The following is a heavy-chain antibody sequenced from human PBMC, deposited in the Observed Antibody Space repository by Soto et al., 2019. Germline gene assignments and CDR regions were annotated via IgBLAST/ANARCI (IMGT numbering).Heavy chain of an antibody. CDR2: ISGSGGST. CDR3: AKVAGRLTDYYCGMDV. D-gene: IGHD6-25*01. J-gene: IGHJ6*02. V-gene: IGHV3-23*01. CDR1: GFTFSSYA. Sequence: GGSLRLSCAASGFTFSSYAMSWVRQAPGKGLEWVSAISGSGGSTYYADSVKGRFTISRDNSKNTLYLQMNSLRAEDTAVYYCAKVAGRLTDYYCGMDVWGPGTPLTVSS.